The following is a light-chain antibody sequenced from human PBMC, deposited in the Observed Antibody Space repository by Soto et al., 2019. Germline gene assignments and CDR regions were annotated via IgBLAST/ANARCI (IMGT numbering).Light chain of an antibody. Sequence: DIQMTQSPSTLSASVGDRVTITCRASQSISSWLAWYQQKPGKAPKLLIYDASSLESGVPSRFSGSGSGTEFPLTISGLQPDDFATYSCKQYNSYSWTFGQGTKV. CDR3: KQYNSYSWT. J-gene: IGKJ1*01. CDR2: DAS. CDR1: QSISSW. V-gene: IGKV1-5*01.